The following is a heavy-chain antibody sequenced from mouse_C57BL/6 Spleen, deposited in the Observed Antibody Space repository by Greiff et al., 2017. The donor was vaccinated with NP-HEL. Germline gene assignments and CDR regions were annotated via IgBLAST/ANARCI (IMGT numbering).Heavy chain of an antibody. V-gene: IGHV1-82*01. Sequence: VKLQESGPELVKPGASVKISCKASGYAFSSSWMNWVKQRPGKGLEWIGRIYPGDGDTNYNGKFKGKATLTADKSSSTAYMQLSSLKSEDSAVYFGARADYDGIDYWGQGTTLTVSS. CDR2: IYPGDGDT. CDR3: ARADYDGIDY. D-gene: IGHD1-1*01. CDR1: GYAFSSSW. J-gene: IGHJ2*01.